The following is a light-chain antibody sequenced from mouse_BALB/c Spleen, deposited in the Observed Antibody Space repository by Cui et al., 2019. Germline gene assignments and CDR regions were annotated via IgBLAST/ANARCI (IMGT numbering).Light chain of an antibody. CDR1: KSISNY. J-gene: IGKJ1*01. CDR2: SGS. CDR3: QQHNEYPWT. Sequence: DVQITQSPSYLCASPGETITINCTASKSISNYLAWYQEKPGKTNKFLIYSGSTLKSGIPSRFSGSGYGTDFTLTISSMEPEDFAMYYCQQHNEYPWTFGGGTKLEIK. V-gene: IGKV16-104*01.